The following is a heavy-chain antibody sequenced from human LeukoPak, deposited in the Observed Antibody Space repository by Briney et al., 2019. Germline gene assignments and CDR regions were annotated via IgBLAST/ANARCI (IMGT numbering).Heavy chain of an antibody. Sequence: GGSLRLSCAASGSTVSSNYMSWVRQAPGKGLEWVSDIYSGGSTYYADSVKGRFTISRDNSKNTLYLKMNSLRAEDTVVDYCAREGSYSFFDYWGQGTLVTVSS. CDR3: AREGSYSFFDY. CDR1: GSTVSSNY. J-gene: IGHJ4*02. CDR2: IYSGGST. D-gene: IGHD1-26*01. V-gene: IGHV3-53*01.